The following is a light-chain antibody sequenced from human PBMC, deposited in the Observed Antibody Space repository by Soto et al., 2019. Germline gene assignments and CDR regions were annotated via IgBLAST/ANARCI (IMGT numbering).Light chain of an antibody. Sequence: DIQLTQSPSSLSASVGDRITITCRASQSISTYLNWYQQKPGEAPTLLVYDSSTLQSGVPSRFSGSGFGAEFTLTVSSLQPEDFATYYCQQSYSNPTWTFGQGTKLDIK. J-gene: IGKJ1*01. CDR2: DSS. CDR3: QQSYSNPTWT. V-gene: IGKV1-39*01. CDR1: QSISTY.